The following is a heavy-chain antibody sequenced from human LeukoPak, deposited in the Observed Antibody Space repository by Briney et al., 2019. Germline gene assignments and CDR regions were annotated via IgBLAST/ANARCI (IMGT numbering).Heavy chain of an antibody. CDR3: AKEGYYGSGSFPDY. CDR2: IPHDGSNK. V-gene: IGHV3-30*18. D-gene: IGHD3-10*01. Sequence: GGSLRLSCAASGIIITSYGMHWVRQAPGKGLEWVAVIPHDGSNKHYGDSVKGRFTISRDNPENTVYLQMNSLRVEDTAEYYCAKEGYYGSGSFPDYWGQGTLVTVSS. J-gene: IGHJ4*02. CDR1: GIIITSYG.